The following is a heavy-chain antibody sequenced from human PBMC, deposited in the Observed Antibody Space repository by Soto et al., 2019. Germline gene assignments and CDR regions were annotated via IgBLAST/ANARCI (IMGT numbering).Heavy chain of an antibody. CDR3: ARATFSVWGSYRSLYFDY. V-gene: IGHV4-34*01. CDR2: INHSGST. CDR1: GGSFSGYY. Sequence: NPSETLSLTCAVYGGSFSGYYWSWIRQPPGKGLEWIGEINHSGSTNYNPSLKSRVTISVDTSKNQFSLKLSSVTAADTAVYYCARATFSVWGSYRSLYFDYWGQGTLVTVSS. J-gene: IGHJ4*02. D-gene: IGHD3-16*02.